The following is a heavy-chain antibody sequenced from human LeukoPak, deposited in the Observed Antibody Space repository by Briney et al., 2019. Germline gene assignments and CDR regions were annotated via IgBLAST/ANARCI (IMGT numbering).Heavy chain of an antibody. CDR2: IYHSGST. D-gene: IGHD6-6*01. Sequence: PSETLSLTCAVSGGSISSSNWWSWVRQPPGKGLEWIGEIYHSGSTNYNPSLKSRVTISVDKSKNQFSLKLSSVTAADTAVYYCARPPGSTSSVLAYWGQGTLVTVSS. J-gene: IGHJ4*02. CDR3: ARPPGSTSSVLAY. CDR1: GGSISSSNW. V-gene: IGHV4-4*02.